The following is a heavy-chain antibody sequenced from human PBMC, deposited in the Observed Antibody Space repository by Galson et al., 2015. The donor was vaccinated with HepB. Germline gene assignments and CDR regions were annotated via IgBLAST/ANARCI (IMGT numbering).Heavy chain of an antibody. D-gene: IGHD2-15*01. CDR3: ASVLPHPAARTAGFCSGGSCPYGDYGWFDP. V-gene: IGHV1-3*01. CDR2: IDAGNGNT. Sequence: SVKVSCKASGYTFTSYAMHWVRQAPGQRLEWMGWIDAGNGNTKYSQKFQGRVTITRDTSASTAYMELSSLRSEDTAVYYCASVLPHPAARTAGFCSGGSCPYGDYGWFDPWGQGTLVTVSS. J-gene: IGHJ5*02. CDR1: GYTFTSYA.